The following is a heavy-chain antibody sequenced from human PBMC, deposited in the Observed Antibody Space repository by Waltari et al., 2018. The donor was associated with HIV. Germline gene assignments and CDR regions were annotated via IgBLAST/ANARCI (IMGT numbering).Heavy chain of an antibody. CDR2: IKQDESEK. J-gene: IGHJ4*02. Sequence: EVQLVESGGGLVQPGGSLSLSCAASGFTFNKYWMTWVRQAPGKGLEGVANIKQDESEKYYVDSLKGRFTISRDNAKNSLFLQMNSLRVEDTAVYYCARESLYDSSGYYFDYWGQGTLVTVSS. CDR1: GFTFNKYW. D-gene: IGHD3-22*01. V-gene: IGHV3-7*01. CDR3: ARESLYDSSGYYFDY.